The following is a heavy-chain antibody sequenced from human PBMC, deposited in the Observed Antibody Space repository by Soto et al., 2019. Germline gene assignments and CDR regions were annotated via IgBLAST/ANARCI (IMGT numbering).Heavy chain of an antibody. CDR3: AREVYFSGYYPSFFQH. CDR1: GFTVSSNY. Sequence: EVQLVESGGGLVQPGGSLRLSCAASGFTVSSNYMSWVRQAPGKGLEWVSVIYSGGSTYYADSVKGRFTISRDNSKNTLYLQMNSLRAEDTAVYYCAREVYFSGYYPSFFQHWGQGTLVTVSS. V-gene: IGHV3-66*01. CDR2: IYSGGST. J-gene: IGHJ1*01. D-gene: IGHD5-12*01.